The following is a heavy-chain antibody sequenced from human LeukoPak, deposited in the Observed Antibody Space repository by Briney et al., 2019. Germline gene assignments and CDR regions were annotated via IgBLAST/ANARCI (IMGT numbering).Heavy chain of an antibody. Sequence: PGRSLRLSCAASGFTFSSYGMHWVRQAPGQGLEWVAVISYDGSNKYYADSVKGRFTISRDNSKNTLYLQMNSLRAEDTAVYYCAKEVQVERRKDGFDIWGQGTMVTVSS. D-gene: IGHD1-1*01. CDR1: GFTFSSYG. V-gene: IGHV3-30*18. J-gene: IGHJ3*02. CDR2: ISYDGSNK. CDR3: AKEVQVERRKDGFDI.